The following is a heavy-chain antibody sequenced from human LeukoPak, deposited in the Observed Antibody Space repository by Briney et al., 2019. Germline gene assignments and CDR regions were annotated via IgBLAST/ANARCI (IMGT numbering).Heavy chain of an antibody. D-gene: IGHD3-9*01. V-gene: IGHV1-69*04. CDR1: GGTFSSYA. CDR3: ARDPVRYFGWLFSD. Sequence: SVKVSCKASGGTFSSYAISWVRQAPGQGLEWMGRIIPILGIANYAQKFQGRVAITADKSTSTAYMELSSLRSEDTAVYYCARDPVRYFGWLFSDWGQGTLVTVSS. CDR2: IIPILGIA. J-gene: IGHJ4*02.